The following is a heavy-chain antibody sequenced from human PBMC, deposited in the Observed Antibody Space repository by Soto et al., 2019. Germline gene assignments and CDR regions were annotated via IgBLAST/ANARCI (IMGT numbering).Heavy chain of an antibody. V-gene: IGHV4-61*01. J-gene: IGHJ5*02. CDR2: IYYSGTT. D-gene: IGHD1-26*01. CDR3: AARVGAAPPIT. Sequence: QVQLEESGPGLVKPSETLSLRGTVSGGSVSSDSYHWCWVRQPPGNGLEWIGNIYYSGTTNYNPCRESRVSMSVDTFTNKFSLKLSSVTAADTAVYYWAARVGAAPPITWGQGTLVSVSS. CDR1: GGSVSSDSYH.